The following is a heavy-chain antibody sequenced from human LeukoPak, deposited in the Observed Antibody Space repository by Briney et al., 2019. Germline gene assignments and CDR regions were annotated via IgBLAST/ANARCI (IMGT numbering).Heavy chain of an antibody. D-gene: IGHD3-22*01. CDR2: INPNSGGT. CDR1: GYTFTGYN. J-gene: IGHJ4*02. Sequence: ASVKVSCKASGYTFTGYNIHWVRQAPGQGLEWMGWINPNSGGTNYAQKFQGRVTMTRDTSITTAYMALSGLRSDDTAVYYCARDERYDSSGYPFDYWGQGTLVTVSS. V-gene: IGHV1-2*02. CDR3: ARDERYDSSGYPFDY.